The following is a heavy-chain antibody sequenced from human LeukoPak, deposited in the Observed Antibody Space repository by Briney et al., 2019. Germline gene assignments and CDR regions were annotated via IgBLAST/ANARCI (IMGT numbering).Heavy chain of an antibody. J-gene: IGHJ4*02. CDR3: ARYCSSTSCYSDY. CDR1: GYTFTGYY. CDR2: INPISGGT. V-gene: IGHV1-2*06. D-gene: IGHD2-2*01. Sequence: APVRVSCKAPGYTFTGYYMHWVRQAPGQGLEYMGRINPISGGTVYAQNFQGRVTMTRDTSITTAYMELTRLTSDDTAVYYCARYCSSTSCYSDYWGQGTLVTVSS.